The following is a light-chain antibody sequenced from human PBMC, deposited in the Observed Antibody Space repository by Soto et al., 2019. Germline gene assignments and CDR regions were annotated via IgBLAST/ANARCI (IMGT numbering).Light chain of an antibody. V-gene: IGKV3-15*01. J-gene: IGKJ2*01. CDR3: QQYNNWPPYT. CDR2: GAS. Sequence: EIVMTQSPATLSVSPGERATLSCRASQSVSSNLAWDQQKPGQAPRLLIYGASTRATGIPARFSGSGSGTEFTLTISSLQSEDFAVHYCQQYNNWPPYTFGHWTKLEIK. CDR1: QSVSSN.